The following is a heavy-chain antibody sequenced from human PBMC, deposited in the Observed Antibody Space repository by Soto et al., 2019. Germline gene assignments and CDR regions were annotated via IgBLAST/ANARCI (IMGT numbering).Heavy chain of an antibody. V-gene: IGHV3-21*04. CDR3: AKGYLWFGELLFQVSSGMDV. Sequence: GGSLRLSCAASGFTFSSYSMNWVRQAPGKGLEWVSSISGSSSSIYYADSVKGRFTISRDNSKNTLYLQMNSLRAEDTAVYYCAKGYLWFGELLFQVSSGMDVWGQGTTVTVSS. CDR2: ISGSSSSI. CDR1: GFTFSSYS. D-gene: IGHD3-10*01. J-gene: IGHJ6*02.